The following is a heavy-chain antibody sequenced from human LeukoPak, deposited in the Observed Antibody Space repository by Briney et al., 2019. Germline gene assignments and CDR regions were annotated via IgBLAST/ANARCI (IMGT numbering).Heavy chain of an antibody. CDR1: GFMFSNYG. CDR2: IYLSAANI. CDR3: ARSGYDYWYFDL. Sequence: GGSLRLSCAASGFMFSNYGMAWVRQAPGKGLEWVSAIYLSAANIHYADFVEGRFTISRDNSKNTLYLQMNSLRVEDTAVYYCARSGYDYWYFDLWGRGTRVTVSS. V-gene: IGHV3-23*01. J-gene: IGHJ2*01. D-gene: IGHD5-12*01.